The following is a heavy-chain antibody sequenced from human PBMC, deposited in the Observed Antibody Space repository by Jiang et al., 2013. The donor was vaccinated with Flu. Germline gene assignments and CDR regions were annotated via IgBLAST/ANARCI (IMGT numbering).Heavy chain of an antibody. Sequence: GAEVKKPGESLRISCKGSGYSFTSYWISWVRQMPGKGLEWMGRIDPSDSYTNYSPSFQGHVTISADKSISTAYLQWSSLKASDTAMYYCARFTQDTPEYSSGGVVYWGQGTLVTVSS. CDR3: ARFTQDTPEYSSGGVVY. V-gene: IGHV5-10-1*01. J-gene: IGHJ4*02. D-gene: IGHD6-19*01. CDR1: GYSFTSYW. CDR2: IDPSDSYT.